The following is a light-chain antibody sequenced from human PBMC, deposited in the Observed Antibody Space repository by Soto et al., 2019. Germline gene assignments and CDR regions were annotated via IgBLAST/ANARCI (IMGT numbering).Light chain of an antibody. Sequence: DIQMTQSPSSLSASVGDRVTITCRASQGISNYLAWYQQKPVKVPKLLIYSASTLQSGVPSRFSGSGSGTDFPLTISSLQPEDGATYYCQKYNSAPRTFGQGTKVEIK. CDR1: QGISNY. CDR3: QKYNSAPRT. V-gene: IGKV1-27*01. J-gene: IGKJ1*01. CDR2: SAS.